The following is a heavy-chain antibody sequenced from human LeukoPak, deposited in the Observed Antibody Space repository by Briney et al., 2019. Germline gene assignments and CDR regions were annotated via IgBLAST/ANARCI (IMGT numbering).Heavy chain of an antibody. CDR3: ARGTAVAFDY. Sequence: GSSVKVSCKASGGTFSSYAISWVRQAPGQGLEWMGRIIPIFGTANYAQKFQGRVTITTDESPSTAYMELSSLRSEDTAVYYCARGTAVAFDYWGQGTLVTVSS. V-gene: IGHV1-69*05. D-gene: IGHD6-19*01. J-gene: IGHJ4*02. CDR2: IIPIFGTA. CDR1: GGTFSSYA.